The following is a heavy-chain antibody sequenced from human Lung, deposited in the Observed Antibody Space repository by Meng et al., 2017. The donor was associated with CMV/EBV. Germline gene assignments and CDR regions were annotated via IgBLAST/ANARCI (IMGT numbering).Heavy chain of an antibody. CDR3: ARLGVVVPAAQTPAFDI. D-gene: IGHD2-2*01. J-gene: IGHJ3*02. CDR1: GFTFSSYA. CDR2: ISYDGSNK. V-gene: IGHV3-30*04. Sequence: SCAASGFTFSSYAMHWVRQAPGKGLEWVAVISYDGSNKYYADSVKGRFTISRDNSKNTLYLQMNSLRAEDTAVYYCARLGVVVPAAQTPAFDIWXQETMVTVSS.